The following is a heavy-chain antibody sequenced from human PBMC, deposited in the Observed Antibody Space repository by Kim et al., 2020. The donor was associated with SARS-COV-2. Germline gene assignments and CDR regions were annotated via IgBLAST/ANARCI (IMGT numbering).Heavy chain of an antibody. J-gene: IGHJ5*02. CDR3: AGGRGSLKDIYFDP. Sequence: AQKFQGRLTMTRDTSKSTAYMEMSRLRSDDTAVYYCAGGRGSLKDIYFDPWGQGTLVTVSS. V-gene: IGHV1-8*01.